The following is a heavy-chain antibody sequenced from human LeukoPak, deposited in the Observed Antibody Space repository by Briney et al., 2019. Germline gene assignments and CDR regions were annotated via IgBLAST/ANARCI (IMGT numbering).Heavy chain of an antibody. CDR3: ARESSAAARVY. CDR2: IYSGGST. J-gene: IGHJ4*02. D-gene: IGHD2-2*01. CDR1: GFTVSSNY. Sequence: PGGSLRLSCAASGFTVSSNYMSWVRQAPGKGLEWVSVIYSGGSTYYADSVKGRFTISRDNSKNTLYLQMNSLRAEDTAVYYCARESSAAARVYWGQGTLVTVSS. V-gene: IGHV3-66*01.